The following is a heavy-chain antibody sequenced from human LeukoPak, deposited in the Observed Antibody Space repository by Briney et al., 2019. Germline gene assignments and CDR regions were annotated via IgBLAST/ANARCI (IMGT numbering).Heavy chain of an antibody. J-gene: IGHJ4*02. CDR1: GFSFSSHG. D-gene: IGHD2-2*01. V-gene: IGHV3-23*01. CDR3: AHGSMYQLDY. CDR2: IIGGAGGT. Sequence: WGSLRLSCAASGFSFSSHGMSWVRQAPGKGLERVSGIIGGAGGTYYADSVKGRFTISRDNAKNTLYLQMNSLRAEDTAVYYCAHGSMYQLDYWGQGTLVTVSS.